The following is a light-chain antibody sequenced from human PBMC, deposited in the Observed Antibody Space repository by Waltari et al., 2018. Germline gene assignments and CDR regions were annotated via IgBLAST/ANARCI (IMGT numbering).Light chain of an antibody. Sequence: EIVLTQFPGTLALSPGESATLSCRTSQSVTRALAWYQQNPGQAPRLLIYGASNRATGIPDRFSGSGSGTDFSLTISSLEPEDFAVYYCQHYLRLPVTFGQGTKVEVK. CDR3: QHYLRLPVT. J-gene: IGKJ1*01. CDR2: GAS. V-gene: IGKV3-20*01. CDR1: QSVTRA.